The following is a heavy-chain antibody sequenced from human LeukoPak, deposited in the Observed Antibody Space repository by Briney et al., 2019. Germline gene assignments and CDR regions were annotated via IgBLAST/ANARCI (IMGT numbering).Heavy chain of an antibody. Sequence: ASVKVSCKTSGYTFSGYYMHWVRQAPGHGLEWMGWINPNSGGTNYAQRFQGRVTMTRDTSISTAYMELSRLRSDDTAVYYCARERGYCSSSTCYTSDAFDIWGQGTMVTVSS. CDR2: INPNSGGT. CDR3: ARERGYCSSSTCYTSDAFDI. J-gene: IGHJ3*02. CDR1: GYTFSGYY. D-gene: IGHD2-2*02. V-gene: IGHV1-2*02.